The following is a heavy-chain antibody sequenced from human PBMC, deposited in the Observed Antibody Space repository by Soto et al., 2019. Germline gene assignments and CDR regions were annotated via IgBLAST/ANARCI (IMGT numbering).Heavy chain of an antibody. Sequence: GGSLRLSCAASGFTFSSYAMHWVRQAPGKGLEFVSAISSNGGSTYYADSVKGRFTISIDNSKTTLYLQMGSLRAEDMAVYYCARGTSLSRWFDYWGQGTLVTVSS. CDR2: ISSNGGST. CDR3: ARGTSLSRWFDY. J-gene: IGHJ4*02. V-gene: IGHV3-64*02. CDR1: GFTFSSYA. D-gene: IGHD3-16*02.